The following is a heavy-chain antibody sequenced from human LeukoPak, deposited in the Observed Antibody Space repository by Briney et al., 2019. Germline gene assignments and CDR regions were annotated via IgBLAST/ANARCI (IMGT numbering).Heavy chain of an antibody. D-gene: IGHD6-19*01. CDR1: GYTFTSYA. V-gene: IGHV1-3*01. Sequence: ASVKVSCKASGYTFTSYAMHWVRQAHGQRLEWMGWINAGNGNTKYSQKFQGRVTITRDTSASTAYMELSSLRSEDTAVYYCARLREAVANFDYWGQGTLVTVSS. J-gene: IGHJ4*02. CDR3: ARLREAVANFDY. CDR2: INAGNGNT.